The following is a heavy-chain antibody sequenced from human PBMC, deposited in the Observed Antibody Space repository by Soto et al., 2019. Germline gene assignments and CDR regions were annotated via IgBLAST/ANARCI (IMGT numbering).Heavy chain of an antibody. V-gene: IGHV1-2*02. D-gene: IGHD6-6*01. CDR1: GFSFTGYY. J-gene: IGHJ5*02. CDR3: AKDLTRQLAYWLDP. Sequence: GASVKVSCKASGFSFTGYYIHWLRQAPGQGLEWMGWINAHSGGTEYAQKFQGRVTLTRDTSISTAYMTLCSLRSDDTAIYYCAKDLTRQLAYWLDPWGQGTQVTVSS. CDR2: INAHSGGT.